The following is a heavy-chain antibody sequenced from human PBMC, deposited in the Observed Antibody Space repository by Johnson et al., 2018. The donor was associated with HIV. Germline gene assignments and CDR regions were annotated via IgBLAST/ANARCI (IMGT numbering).Heavy chain of an antibody. CDR2: ISSSGSTI. J-gene: IGHJ3*02. V-gene: IGHV3-11*01. Sequence: VQLVESGGSSVQPGGSLRLSCAASGFTFSDYYMSWIRQAPGQGLEWVSYISSSGSTIYYAASVKGRFTISRDNAKNSLYLQMNSLRAEDTALYYCARRITGTSVAVDIWGQGTMVTVSS. CDR1: GFTFSDYY. D-gene: IGHD1-20*01. CDR3: ARRITGTSVAVDI.